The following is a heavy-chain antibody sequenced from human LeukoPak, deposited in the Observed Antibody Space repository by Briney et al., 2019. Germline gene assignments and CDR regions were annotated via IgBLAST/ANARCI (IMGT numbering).Heavy chain of an antibody. J-gene: IGHJ4*02. CDR1: GYTLTELS. Sequence: ASVKVSCKVSGYTLTELSMHWVRQAPGNGLERMGGFDPEDGETIYAQKFQGRVTMTEDTSTDTAHMELGSLRSQDTAVYYCATGLNSYASGDLDYWGQGTLVTVSS. CDR2: FDPEDGET. CDR3: ATGLNSYASGDLDY. D-gene: IGHD5-18*01. V-gene: IGHV1-24*01.